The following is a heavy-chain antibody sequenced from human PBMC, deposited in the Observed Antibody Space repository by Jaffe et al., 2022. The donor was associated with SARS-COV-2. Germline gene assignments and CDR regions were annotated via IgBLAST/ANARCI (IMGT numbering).Heavy chain of an antibody. D-gene: IGHD6-19*01. J-gene: IGHJ4*02. Sequence: EVQLVESGGGLVQPGRSLRLSCAAFGFSFDNYVMHWVRQAPGKGLEWVSGIRATGGYLGYADSVKGRFTISRDNAKNSLYLQMDSLRPDDTAFYYCARPHSGGWGPFQYWGQGALVTVSS. CDR2: IRATGGYL. CDR3: ARPHSGGWGPFQY. V-gene: IGHV3-9*01. CDR1: GFSFDNYV.